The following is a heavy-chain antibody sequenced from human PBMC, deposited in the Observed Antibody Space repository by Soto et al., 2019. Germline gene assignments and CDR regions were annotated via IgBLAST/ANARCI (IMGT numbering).Heavy chain of an antibody. CDR2: IKQDGSEK. CDR1: GFTFSRFW. V-gene: IGHV3-7*05. Sequence: TGGSLRLSCVASGFTFSRFWMSWVRQAPGKGLEWVANIKQDGSEKNYVDFVKGRFTISRDNAKNSLFLQMSSLRADDTAVYYCARDLAGLDYWGQGTLVTVSS. J-gene: IGHJ4*02. CDR3: ARDLAGLDY.